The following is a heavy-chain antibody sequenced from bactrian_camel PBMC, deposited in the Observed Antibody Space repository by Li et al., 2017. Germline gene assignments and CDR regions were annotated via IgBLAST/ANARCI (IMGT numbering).Heavy chain of an antibody. Sequence: HVQLVESGGGSVQAGGSLRLSCAFSGYTYSGHCMGWFRQAPGKEREGVAVIAGSGSPGYADSVKGRFTISRDNAEHTLSLQMNSLKSEDTALYYCAATSDGWFGFWEHWGKGTQVTVS. CDR2: VIAGSGSP. J-gene: IGHJ4*01. V-gene: IGHV3S1*01. CDR3: AATSDGWFGFWEH. CDR1: GYTYSGHC. D-gene: IGHD5*01.